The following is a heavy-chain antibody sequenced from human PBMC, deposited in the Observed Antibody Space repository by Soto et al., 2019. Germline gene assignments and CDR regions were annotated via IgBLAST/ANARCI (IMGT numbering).Heavy chain of an antibody. V-gene: IGHV3-30-3*01. J-gene: IGHJ3*02. CDR3: ARGVVGATMSAFDI. CDR1: GFTFSSYA. D-gene: IGHD1-26*01. Sequence: GESLKISCAASGFTFSSYAMHWVRQAPGKGLEWVAVISYDGSNKYYADSVKGRFTISRDNSKNTLYLQMNSLRAEDTAVYYCARGVVGATMSAFDIWGQGTMVTVSS. CDR2: ISYDGSNK.